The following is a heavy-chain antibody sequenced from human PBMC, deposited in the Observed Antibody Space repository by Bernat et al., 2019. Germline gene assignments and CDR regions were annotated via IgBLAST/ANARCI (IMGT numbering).Heavy chain of an antibody. CDR3: ATGWGPYYFDY. V-gene: IGHV3-NL1*01. D-gene: IGHD1-26*01. CDR1: GFTFSSYG. Sequence: QVQLVESGGGVVQPGRSLRLSCAASGFTFSSYGMHWVRQAPGKGLEWVAVIYSGGSTYYADSVKGRFTISRDNSKNTLYLQMNSLRAEDTAVYYCATGWGPYYFDYWGQGTLVTVSS. J-gene: IGHJ4*02. CDR2: IYSGGST.